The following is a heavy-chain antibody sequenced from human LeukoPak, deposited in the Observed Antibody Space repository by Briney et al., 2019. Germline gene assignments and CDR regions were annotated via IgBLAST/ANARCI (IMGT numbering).Heavy chain of an antibody. CDR1: GFTFSSYW. Sequence: PGGSLRLSCAASGFTFSSYWMSWVRQAPGKGLEWVANIKQDGSEKYYVDSVKGRFTISRDNAKNSLYLQMNSLRAEDTAVYYCARVCVEMTTVNRWFDPWGQGTLVTVSS. CDR3: ARVCVEMTTVNRWFDP. V-gene: IGHV3-7*01. J-gene: IGHJ5*02. D-gene: IGHD4-17*01. CDR2: IKQDGSEK.